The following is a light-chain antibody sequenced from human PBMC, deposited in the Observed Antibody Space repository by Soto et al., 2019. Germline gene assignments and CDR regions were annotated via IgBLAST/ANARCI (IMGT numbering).Light chain of an antibody. V-gene: IGLV2-14*03. CDR1: SSDVGGYNY. J-gene: IGLJ1*01. CDR3: SSYTSSSLHV. Sequence: QSALTQPASVSGSPGQSITISCTGTSSDVGGYNYVSSYQQHPGKAPKLMIYDVSNRPSGVSNRFSGSKSGNTASLTISGLQAEDEADYYCSSYTSSSLHVFGTGTKLTVL. CDR2: DVS.